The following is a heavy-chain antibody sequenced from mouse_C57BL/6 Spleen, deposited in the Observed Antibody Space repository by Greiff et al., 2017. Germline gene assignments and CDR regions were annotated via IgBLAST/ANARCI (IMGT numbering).Heavy chain of an antibody. CDR3: AYSSGYPYYAMDY. CDR2: INPSNGGT. CDR1: GYTFTSYW. J-gene: IGHJ4*01. D-gene: IGHD3-2*02. V-gene: IGHV1-53*01. Sequence: QVQLQQPGTELVKPGASGYTFTSYWMHWVKQRPGQGLEWIGNINPSNGGTNYNEKFKSKATLTVDKSSSTAYMQLSSLTSEDSAVYYCAYSSGYPYYAMDYWGQGTSVTVSS.